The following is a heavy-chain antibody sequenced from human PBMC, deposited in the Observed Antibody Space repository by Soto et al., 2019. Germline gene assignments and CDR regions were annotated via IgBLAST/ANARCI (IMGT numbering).Heavy chain of an antibody. J-gene: IGHJ3*02. V-gene: IGHV3-30*18. Sequence: QVQLVESGGGVVQPGRSLRLSCAASGFTFSSYGMHWVRQAPGKGLEWVAVISYDGRNKYYADSVKGRFTISRDNSKNTLYRQMNSLRAEDTAVYYCANGLWCGELPFEAFDIWGQGTMVTVSS. D-gene: IGHD3-10*01. CDR2: ISYDGRNK. CDR3: ANGLWCGELPFEAFDI. CDR1: GFTFSSYG.